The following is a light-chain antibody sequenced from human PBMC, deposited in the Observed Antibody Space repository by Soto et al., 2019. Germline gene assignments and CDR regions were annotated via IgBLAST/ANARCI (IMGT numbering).Light chain of an antibody. J-gene: IGKJ2*01. CDR2: GVS. V-gene: IGKV3-20*01. CDR1: QSVRSNY. Sequence: EIVLTQSPGTLSLSPGERATLSYRASQSVRSNYLAWYQQKPGQAPRLLIYGVSSSATGIPDRFSGSGSGTDFTLTISRLEPEDFAVYYCKQYGSSPYTFGQGTSLDIK. CDR3: KQYGSSPYT.